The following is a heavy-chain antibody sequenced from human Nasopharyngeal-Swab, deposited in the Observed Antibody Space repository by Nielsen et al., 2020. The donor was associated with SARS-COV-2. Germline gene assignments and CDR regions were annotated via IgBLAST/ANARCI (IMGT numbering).Heavy chain of an antibody. CDR2: ISAYNGNT. CDR1: GYTFTSYG. V-gene: IGHV1-18*01. J-gene: IGHJ4*02. D-gene: IGHD3-22*01. Sequence: ASVKVSCKASGYTFTSYGISWVRQAPGQGLEWMGWISAYNGNTNYAQKFQGRVTITADESTSTAYMELSSLRSEDTAVYYCASLSGGPMIPYFDYWGQGTLVTVSS. CDR3: ASLSGGPMIPYFDY.